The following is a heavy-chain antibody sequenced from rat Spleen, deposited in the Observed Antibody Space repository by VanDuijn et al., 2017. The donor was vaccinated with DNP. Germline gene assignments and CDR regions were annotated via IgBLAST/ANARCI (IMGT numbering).Heavy chain of an antibody. V-gene: IGHV5-20*01. D-gene: IGHD4-1*01. CDR3: ASGFGWFAY. CDR2: ISYDGGST. Sequence: EVQLVESGGGLMQPGRSLKLSCAASGFTFSDYYMAWVRQAPTKGLEWVAYISYDGGSTYYRDSVKGRFTVSRDHAKNTLYLRLNSLRSEDTATYYCASGFGWFAYWGQGTLVTVSS. CDR1: GFTFSDYY. J-gene: IGHJ3*01.